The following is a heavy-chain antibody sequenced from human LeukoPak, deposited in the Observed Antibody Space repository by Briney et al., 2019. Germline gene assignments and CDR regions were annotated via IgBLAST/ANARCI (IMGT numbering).Heavy chain of an antibody. CDR2: INYSGST. CDR1: GNSFTSYY. CDR3: ARLVPGGLSFDC. Sequence: SETLSLTCTVSGNSFTSYYWSWIRQPPGKGLEWIGYINYSGSTNYNPSLKSRVTISVDTSKNQFSLKLSSVTAADTAVYYCARLVPGGLSFDCWGQGTLVTVSS. J-gene: IGHJ4*02. D-gene: IGHD2-2*01. V-gene: IGHV4-59*12.